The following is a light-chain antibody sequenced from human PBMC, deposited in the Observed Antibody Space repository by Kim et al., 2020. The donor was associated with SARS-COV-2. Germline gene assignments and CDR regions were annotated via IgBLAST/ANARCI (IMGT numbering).Light chain of an antibody. CDR1: SSDVGGYIY. V-gene: IGLV2-14*01. CDR3: SSYTSSSLV. J-gene: IGLJ2*01. Sequence: QSALTQPASVSGSPGQSVTISCTGTSSDVGGYIYVAWYQQHPSKAPILMIYDVSKRPSGVSNRFSGSKSGNTASLITSGLQAEDEADYYCSSYTSSSLVFGGGTQLSV. CDR2: DVS.